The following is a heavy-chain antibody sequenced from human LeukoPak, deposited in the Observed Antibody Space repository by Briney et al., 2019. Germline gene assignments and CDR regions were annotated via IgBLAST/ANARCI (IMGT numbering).Heavy chain of an antibody. J-gene: IGHJ4*02. CDR2: ISGSGGST. D-gene: IGHD2-15*01. CDR1: GFTFSSYA. Sequence: PGGSLRLSCAASGFTFSSYAMSWVRQAPGKGLEWVSAISGSGGSTYYADSVKGRFTISRDNSKNTLYPQMNSLRAEDTAVYYCARDIVVVVAATPGYFDYWGQGTLVTVSS. V-gene: IGHV3-23*01. CDR3: ARDIVVVVAATPGYFDY.